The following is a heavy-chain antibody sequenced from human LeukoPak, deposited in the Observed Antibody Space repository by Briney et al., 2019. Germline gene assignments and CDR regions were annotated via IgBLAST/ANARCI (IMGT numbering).Heavy chain of an antibody. D-gene: IGHD1-26*01. CDR2: IYTCGST. CDR1: GGSISSGSYY. Sequence: PSETLSLTCTVSGGSISSGSYYWSWIRQPAGKGLEWIGRIYTCGSTNYNPSLKSRVTISVDTSKNQFSLKLSSVTAADTAVYYCARARIVGATAHFDYWGQGTLVTVSS. J-gene: IGHJ4*02. CDR3: ARARIVGATAHFDY. V-gene: IGHV4-61*02.